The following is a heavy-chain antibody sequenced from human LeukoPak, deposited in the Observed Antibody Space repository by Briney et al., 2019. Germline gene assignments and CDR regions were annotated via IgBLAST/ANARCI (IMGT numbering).Heavy chain of an antibody. D-gene: IGHD3-3*01. CDR1: GFTFSDSS. V-gene: IGHV3-7*01. Sequence: GGSVRLSCVASGFTFSDSSMSWVRQAPGKGLEWLANIKQGEGDKFYLESVMGRFTISRDNGNNSLFLQLTSLRVEDTAVYYCARGGLFGTLDYWGQGARVTVS. J-gene: IGHJ4*02. CDR2: IKQGEGDK. CDR3: ARGGLFGTLDY.